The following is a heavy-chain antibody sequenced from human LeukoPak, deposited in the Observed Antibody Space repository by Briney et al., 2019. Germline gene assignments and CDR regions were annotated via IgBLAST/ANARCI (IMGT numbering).Heavy chain of an antibody. CDR1: GGSISSSSYY. D-gene: IGHD2-2*02. Sequence: SETLSLTCTVSGGSISSSSYYWGWIRQPPGKGLEWIGSIYYSGSTYYNPSLKSRVTISVDTSKNQFSLKLSSVTAADTAVYYCARLSGYCSSTSCYTVDYWGQGTLVTVSP. J-gene: IGHJ4*02. V-gene: IGHV4-39*01. CDR2: IYYSGST. CDR3: ARLSGYCSSTSCYTVDY.